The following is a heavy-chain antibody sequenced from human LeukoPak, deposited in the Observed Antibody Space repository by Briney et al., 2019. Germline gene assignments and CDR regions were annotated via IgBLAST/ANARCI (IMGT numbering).Heavy chain of an antibody. CDR2: ISSSSSYI. V-gene: IGHV3-21*01. CDR1: GFTFSSYS. J-gene: IGHJ3*02. D-gene: IGHD1-26*01. Sequence: GGSLRLSCAASGFTFSSYSMNWVRQAPGKGLEWVSSISSSSSYIYYADSVKGRFTISRDSAKNSLYLQMNSLRAEDTAVYYCARSWDLDAFDIWGQGTMVTVSS. CDR3: ARSWDLDAFDI.